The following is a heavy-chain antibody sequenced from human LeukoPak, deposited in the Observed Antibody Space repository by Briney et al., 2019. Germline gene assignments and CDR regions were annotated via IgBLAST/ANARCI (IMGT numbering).Heavy chain of an antibody. J-gene: IGHJ5*01. CDR3: ARSPRHCSSSTSCYWFDY. CDR2: IIPILGIA. V-gene: IGHV1-69*02. CDR1: GGTFSSYT. Sequence: SVKVSCKASGGTFSSYTISWVRQAPGQGLEWMGRIIPILGIANYAQKFQGRVTITADKSTSTAYMELSSLRSEDTAVYYCARSPRHCSSSTSCYWFDYWGQGTLVTVSS. D-gene: IGHD2-2*01.